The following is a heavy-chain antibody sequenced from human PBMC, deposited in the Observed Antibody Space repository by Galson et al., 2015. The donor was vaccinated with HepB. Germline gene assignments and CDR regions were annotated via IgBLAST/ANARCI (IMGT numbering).Heavy chain of an antibody. CDR2: IYSDGSGT. CDR3: ATRIRGDTLDI. D-gene: IGHD2-15*01. Sequence: SLRLSCAASGFTFSRYWMYWVRQAPGKGLVWVSYIYSDGSGTSYADSVKGRFTISRDNAKNTLYLQMNSLRAEDTAVYYCATRIRGDTLDIWGQGTMVTVSS. J-gene: IGHJ3*02. V-gene: IGHV3-74*01. CDR1: GFTFSRYW.